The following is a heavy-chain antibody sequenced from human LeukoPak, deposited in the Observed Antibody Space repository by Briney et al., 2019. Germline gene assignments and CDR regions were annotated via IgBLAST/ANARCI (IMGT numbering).Heavy chain of an antibody. CDR3: ARERGILRGDAFDL. J-gene: IGHJ3*01. V-gene: IGHV4-4*07. CDR1: GVSISTYY. CDR2: IYSSGNT. D-gene: IGHD1-26*01. Sequence: SETLSLTCTVSGVSISTYYWTWIRQPAGKGPEWIGRIYSSGNTNYNPSLESRVTMSIDTSKHQFSLKLTSVTAADTAVYYCARERGILRGDAFDLWGQGTIVTVSS.